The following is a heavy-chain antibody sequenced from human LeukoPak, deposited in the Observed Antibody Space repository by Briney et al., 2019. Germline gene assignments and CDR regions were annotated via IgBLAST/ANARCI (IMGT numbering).Heavy chain of an antibody. CDR3: AKAHRSPHPSYDY. J-gene: IGHJ4*02. V-gene: IGHV3-23*01. CDR2: ISGSGGST. Sequence: RPGGSLRLSCAASGFTFSSYGMSWVRQAPGKGLEWVSAISGSGGSTYYADSVKGRFTISRDNSKNTLYLQMNSLRAEDTAVYYCAKAHRSPHPSYDYWGQGTLVTVSS. D-gene: IGHD3-16*02. CDR1: GFTFSSYG.